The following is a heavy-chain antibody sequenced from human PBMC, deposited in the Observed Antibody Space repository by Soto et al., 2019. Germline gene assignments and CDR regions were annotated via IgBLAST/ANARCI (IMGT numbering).Heavy chain of an antibody. Sequence: GSVKVSCKASGYTFTIYGISWVRQAPGQGLEWMGWISDYNGNTNYAQKFQGRVTMTTDTSTSTAYMELRSLRLDDTAVYYCARELYGSGWYNWFDPWGQGTLVTVSS. CDR3: ARELYGSGWYNWFDP. V-gene: IGHV1-18*01. J-gene: IGHJ5*02. CDR2: ISDYNGNT. CDR1: GYTFTIYG. D-gene: IGHD6-19*01.